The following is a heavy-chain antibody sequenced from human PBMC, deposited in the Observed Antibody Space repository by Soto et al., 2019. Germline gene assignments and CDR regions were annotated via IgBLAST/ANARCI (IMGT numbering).Heavy chain of an antibody. CDR1: GFTFSDFE. V-gene: IGHV3-30-3*01. CDR2: ISYDGSNQ. Sequence: QVQLVESGGGVVQPGRSLRLSCSASGFTFSDFEIYWVRQAPGKGLVWVSFISYDGSNQYYAGSVKGRFTVSRDNSKNTLFLLMNSLRPEDTAVYFCARRTGTAPRFDYWGQGTLVTVSS. J-gene: IGHJ4*02. CDR3: ARRTGTAPRFDY. D-gene: IGHD1-7*01.